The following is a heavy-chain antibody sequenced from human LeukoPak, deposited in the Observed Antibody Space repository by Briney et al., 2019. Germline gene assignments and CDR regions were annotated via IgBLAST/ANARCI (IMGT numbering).Heavy chain of an antibody. CDR1: GFTFSTYA. CDR3: ARGRNAGGPYYSDY. Sequence: GGSLRLSCAASGFTFSTYAINWVRQAPGKVLEWVSSINSAGTSKKYADSLKGRFTSSRDNAKNSLFLQLSSLRDEDTAVYYCARGRNAGGPYYSDYWGQGTLVTVSS. CDR2: INSAGTSK. D-gene: IGHD4-23*01. J-gene: IGHJ4*02. V-gene: IGHV3-21*01.